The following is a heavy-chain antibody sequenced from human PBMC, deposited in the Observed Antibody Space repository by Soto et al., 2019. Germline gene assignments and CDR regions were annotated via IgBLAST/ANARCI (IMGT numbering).Heavy chain of an antibody. J-gene: IGHJ4*02. V-gene: IGHV4-30-4*01. D-gene: IGHD3-3*01. CDR2: IYYSGST. CDR3: ARGGRTIFGRYFDY. CDR1: GGAIISGDYY. Sequence: SETLSLTCTVSGGAIISGDYYWSWIRQPPGKGLEWIGYIYYSGSTYYNPSLRSRLTISVDTSKNQFSLKLSSVTAADTAVYFCARGGRTIFGRYFDYWGQGTLVTVSS.